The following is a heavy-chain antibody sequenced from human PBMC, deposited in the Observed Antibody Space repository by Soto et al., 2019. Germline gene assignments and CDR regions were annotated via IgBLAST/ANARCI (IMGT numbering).Heavy chain of an antibody. V-gene: IGHV1-69*09. CDR1: GGTFVRHV. J-gene: IGHJ4*02. Sequence: QVQLVQSGAEVKKPESSVKVSCKTSGGTFVRHVISWVRQAPGQGPEWMGKITPLSGISNYAQKFQDRVTFTADTDASTAYMELSSLRSDDTAVYYCATPACAATWCSPSHHVDHWSQGTLVTVSS. CDR2: ITPLSGIS. D-gene: IGHD2-2*01. CDR3: ATPACAATWCSPSHHVDH.